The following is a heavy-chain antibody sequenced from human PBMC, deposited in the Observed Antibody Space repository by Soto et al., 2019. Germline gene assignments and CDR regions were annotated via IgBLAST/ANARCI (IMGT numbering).Heavy chain of an antibody. CDR1: GFTFSSYA. J-gene: IGHJ4*02. CDR3: ARDSRELRYFTN. Sequence: QVQLVESGGGVVQPGRSLRLSCAASGFTFSSYAMHWVRQAPGKGLEWVAVISYDGSNKYYADSVKGRFTISRDNSKNTLYLQMNSLRAEDTAVYYCARDSRELRYFTNWGQGTLVTVSS. V-gene: IGHV3-30-3*01. D-gene: IGHD3-9*01. CDR2: ISYDGSNK.